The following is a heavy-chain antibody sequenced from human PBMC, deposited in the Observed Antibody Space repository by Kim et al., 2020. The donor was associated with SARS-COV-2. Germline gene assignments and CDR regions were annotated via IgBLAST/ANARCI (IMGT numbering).Heavy chain of an antibody. V-gene: IGHV3-23*01. CDR3: AKSSGTKLVVPVATPTSFDV. Sequence: GGSLRLSCAASGFTFSSYAMSWVRQAPGKGLEWVSAISDGGGSTYYVDSVKGRFTISRDNSKNTLFLQMNSQRAEDTAVYYCAKSSGTKLVVPVATPTSFDVWGQGTMVTVSS. CDR1: GFTFSSYA. J-gene: IGHJ3*01. CDR2: ISDGGGST. D-gene: IGHD2-2*01.